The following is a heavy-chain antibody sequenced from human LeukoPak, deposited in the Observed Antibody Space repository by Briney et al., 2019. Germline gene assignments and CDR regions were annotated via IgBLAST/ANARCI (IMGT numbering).Heavy chain of an antibody. CDR1: GLPIGDFA. CDR2: ISGDGVST. Sequence: TGGSLRLSCVATGLPIGDFAMHWVREAPGQGLEWVSLISGDGVSTFFADSVKGRFSISRDNSKNSLFLEMGSLRTEDTAMYYCARESGKFDYWGQGTLVAVSS. V-gene: IGHV3-43*02. J-gene: IGHJ4*02. CDR3: ARESGKFDY.